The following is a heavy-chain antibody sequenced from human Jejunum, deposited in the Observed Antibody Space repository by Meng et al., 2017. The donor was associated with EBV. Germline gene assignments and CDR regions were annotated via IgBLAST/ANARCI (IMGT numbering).Heavy chain of an antibody. J-gene: IGHJ4*02. CDR3: VRGGDYCLVY. D-gene: IGHD2-21*02. V-gene: IGHV4-4*02. CDR1: GDSIESRNW. CDR2: IYYSGST. Sequence: QVQLQWSGPGLVKPSGTLSLTCAVSGDSIESRNWWSWVRQSPERGLGWIGEIYYSGSTNYNPSLKSRVTILVDRSENHFSLHLSSVTAADTAVYYCVRGGDYCLVYWGQGTLVTVSS.